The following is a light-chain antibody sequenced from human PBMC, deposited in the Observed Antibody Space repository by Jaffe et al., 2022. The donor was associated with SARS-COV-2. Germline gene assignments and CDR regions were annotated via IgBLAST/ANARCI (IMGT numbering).Light chain of an antibody. Sequence: QSALTQPASVCGSPGQSITISCTGTSSDVGGYNFVSWFQQHPGKAPKFLIYDVTNRPSGVSNRFSGSKSGNTASLTISGLQAEDEADYYCSSYTSGSTVVFGTGTKVTVL. J-gene: IGLJ1*01. V-gene: IGLV2-14*01. CDR1: SSDVGGYNF. CDR3: SSYTSGSTVV. CDR2: DVT.